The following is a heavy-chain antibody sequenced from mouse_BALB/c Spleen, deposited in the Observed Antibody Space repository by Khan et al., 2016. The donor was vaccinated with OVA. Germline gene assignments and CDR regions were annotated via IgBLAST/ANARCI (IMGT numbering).Heavy chain of an antibody. V-gene: IGHV5-4*02. CDR3: ARCFYSSHFIY. Sequence: EVQLQESGGGLVKPGGSLKLSCAASGFTFSDYYMYWVRQTPEKRLEWVATISDGGSFTYYLDSVKGRFTISRDDVKNNLYLQVSGLKSEDSAMYCCARCFYSSHFIYWGQGTLVTVSA. D-gene: IGHD2-5*01. J-gene: IGHJ3*01. CDR1: GFTFSDYY. CDR2: ISDGGSFT.